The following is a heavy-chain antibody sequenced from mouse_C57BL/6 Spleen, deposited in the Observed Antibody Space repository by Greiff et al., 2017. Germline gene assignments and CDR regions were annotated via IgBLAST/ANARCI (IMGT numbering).Heavy chain of an antibody. CDR1: GYTFTSYW. Sequence: QVQLQQPGAELVRPGSSVKLSCKASGYTFTSYWMDWVKQRPGQGLEWIGNIYPSDSETHYNQKFKDKATLTVDKSSSTAYMQLSSLTSEDSAVYYCARWSGSSLWYFDVWGTGTTVTVSS. J-gene: IGHJ1*03. D-gene: IGHD1-1*01. V-gene: IGHV1-61*01. CDR2: IYPSDSET. CDR3: ARWSGSSLWYFDV.